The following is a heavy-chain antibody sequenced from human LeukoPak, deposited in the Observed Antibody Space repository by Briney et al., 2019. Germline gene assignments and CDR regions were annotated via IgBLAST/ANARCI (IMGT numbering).Heavy chain of an antibody. V-gene: IGHV4-30-2*01. Sequence: SETLSLTCAVSGGSISSGGYSWSWIRQPPGKGLEWIGYIYHSGSTYYNPSLKSRVTISVDRSKNQFSLKLSSVTAADTAVYYCARGEYYDILSYFDYWGQGTLVTVSS. CDR1: GGSISSGGYS. J-gene: IGHJ4*02. CDR2: IYHSGST. D-gene: IGHD3-9*01. CDR3: ARGEYYDILSYFDY.